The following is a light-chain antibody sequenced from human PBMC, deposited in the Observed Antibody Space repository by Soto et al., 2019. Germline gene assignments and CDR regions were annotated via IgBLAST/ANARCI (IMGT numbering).Light chain of an antibody. J-gene: IGLJ1*01. CDR2: RDT. V-gene: IGLV3-9*01. CDR3: QVWDKNTAV. CDR1: NIGSKN. Sequence: SYDLTQSLSVSLALGQTARITCVGNNIGSKNVHWYHQKPGQAPVLVIYRDTNRPSGIPGRFSGSNSGNAATLTINRVQAGDEADYYCQVWDKNTAVFGTGTKVTVL.